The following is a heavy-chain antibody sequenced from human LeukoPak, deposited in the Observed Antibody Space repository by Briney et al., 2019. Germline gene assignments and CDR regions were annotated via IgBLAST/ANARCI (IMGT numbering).Heavy chain of an antibody. CDR2: IYTSGST. Sequence: SETLSLTCTVSGGSISSYYWSWIRQPAGKGLEWIGRIYTSGSTNYNPSLKSRVTMSVDTSKNQFSLKLSSVTAADTAVYYCARAMAGHHFRWYGYYYYMDVWGKGTTVTISS. V-gene: IGHV4-4*07. CDR3: ARAMAGHHFRWYGYYYYMDV. J-gene: IGHJ6*03. D-gene: IGHD6-13*01. CDR1: GGSISSYY.